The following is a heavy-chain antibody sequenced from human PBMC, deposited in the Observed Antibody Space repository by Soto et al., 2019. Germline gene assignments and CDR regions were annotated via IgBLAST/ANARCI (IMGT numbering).Heavy chain of an antibody. CDR3: AKAADYSGSGSHYLLFDY. Sequence: GGSLRLSCAASGFTFSSYAMSWVRQAPGTGLEWVSGISGSGDNTYYADSEKGRFTISRDNSENTLYLQMNSLRAEDTAVYYCAKAADYSGSGSHYLLFDYWGQGTLVTVSS. CDR1: GFTFSSYA. CDR2: ISGSGDNT. D-gene: IGHD3-10*01. V-gene: IGHV3-23*01. J-gene: IGHJ4*02.